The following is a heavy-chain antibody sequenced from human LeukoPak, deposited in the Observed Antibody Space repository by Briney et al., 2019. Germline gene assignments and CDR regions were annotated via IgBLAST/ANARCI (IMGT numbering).Heavy chain of an antibody. V-gene: IGHV4-39*07. CDR2: IYYRGST. CDR3: ASNVLLVTGSGDF. J-gene: IGHJ4*02. D-gene: IGHD2-21*02. Sequence: SETLSLTCNVSGGSLTSTTNYWGWIRQPPGRGLEWIGNIYYRGSTYYNPSLKSRVTISLDTSKNQFSLKLSSVAAADTALYYCASNVLLVTGSGDFWGQGTLVTVSS. CDR1: GGSLTSTTNY.